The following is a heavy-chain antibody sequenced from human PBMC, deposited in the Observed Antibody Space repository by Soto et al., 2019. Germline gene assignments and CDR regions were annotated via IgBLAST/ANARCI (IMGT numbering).Heavy chain of an antibody. J-gene: IGHJ3*02. CDR1: GGTFSSYA. CDR2: IIPIFGTA. CDR3: ARDGGYCSSTSPRDCDAFDI. Sequence: ASVKVSCKASGGTFSSYAISWVRQAPGQGLEWMGGIIPIFGTANYAQKFQGRVTITADESTSTAYVELSSLRSEDTAVYYCARDGGYCSSTSPRDCDAFDIWGQGTMVTVSS. D-gene: IGHD2-2*01. V-gene: IGHV1-69*13.